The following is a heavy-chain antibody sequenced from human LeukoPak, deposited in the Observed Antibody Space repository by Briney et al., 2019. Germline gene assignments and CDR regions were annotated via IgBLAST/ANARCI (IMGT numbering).Heavy chain of an antibody. CDR1: GDSFSGFY. J-gene: IGHJ6*03. Sequence: SETPSLSCAVHGDSFSGFYWTWVRQAPGKGLEWIGEISYSGTPRYHPSLNSRLTITLDTAKKQISLTLSPVTAADTAVYFCVRGNVKHYHSVADEYYYYMDVWGKGTAVIVSS. CDR3: VRGNVKHYHSVADEYYYYMDV. CDR2: ISYSGTP. V-gene: IGHV4-34*01. D-gene: IGHD6-19*01.